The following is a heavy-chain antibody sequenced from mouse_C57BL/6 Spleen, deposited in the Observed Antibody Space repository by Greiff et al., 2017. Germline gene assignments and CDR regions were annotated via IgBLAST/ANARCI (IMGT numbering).Heavy chain of an antibody. Sequence: EVQLQESGPGLVKPSQSLSLTCSVTGYSITSGYYWNWIRQFPGNQLEWMGYISYDGSNNYNPSLKSRISITLDTSKNQFFLKLNSVTTEDTATYYCARKGPDDGSQYYFDYWGQGTTLTVSS. D-gene: IGHD1-1*01. CDR2: ISYDGSN. V-gene: IGHV3-6*01. CDR1: GYSITSGYY. J-gene: IGHJ2*01. CDR3: ARKGPDDGSQYYFDY.